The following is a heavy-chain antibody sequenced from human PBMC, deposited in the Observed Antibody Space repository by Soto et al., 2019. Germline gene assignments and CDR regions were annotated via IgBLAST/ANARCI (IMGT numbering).Heavy chain of an antibody. CDR3: ASRVVWQPCDWALGWFDP. CDR1: GFSLSTSGMG. CDR2: IYWDDDK. J-gene: IGHJ5*02. D-gene: IGHD2-21*02. Sequence: QITLRESGPTLVKPTQPLTLTCTFSGFSLSTSGMGVGWIRQPPGKALEWLALIYWDDDKYYSPSLTSRLTVTKDKSKNPVFLAMADMDPVDTATYYCASRVVWQPCDWALGWFDPWGQGSMVTVSS. V-gene: IGHV2-5*02.